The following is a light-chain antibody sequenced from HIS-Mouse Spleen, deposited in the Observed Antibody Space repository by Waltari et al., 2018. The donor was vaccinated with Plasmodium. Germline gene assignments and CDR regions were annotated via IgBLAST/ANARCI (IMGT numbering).Light chain of an antibody. Sequence: EFVLTQSPATLSLSPGERATLPCRASQSVSDSYLAWYQQKPGQAPRLLIYGASSRATGIPDRFSGSGSGTDFTLTISRLEPEDFAVYYCQQYGSSPLTFGGGTKVEIK. J-gene: IGKJ4*01. CDR3: QQYGSSPLT. CDR1: QSVSDSY. CDR2: GAS. V-gene: IGKV3-20*01.